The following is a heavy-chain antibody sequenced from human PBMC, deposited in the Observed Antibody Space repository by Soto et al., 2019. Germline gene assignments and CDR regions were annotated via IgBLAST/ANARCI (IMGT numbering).Heavy chain of an antibody. Sequence: QVQLVQSGAEVKKPGSSVKVSCKASGGTFNVYTIIWVRQAPGQGLEWMGRIIPMLAITNYAQRFQGRVTLSGDRSTTSAYLELSRLRSEERAVYYGAGGSWSGETFDSWGQGTLVTVSS. V-gene: IGHV1-69*02. CDR3: AGGSWSGETFDS. CDR1: GGTFNVYT. D-gene: IGHD6-13*01. CDR2: IIPMLAIT. J-gene: IGHJ3*02.